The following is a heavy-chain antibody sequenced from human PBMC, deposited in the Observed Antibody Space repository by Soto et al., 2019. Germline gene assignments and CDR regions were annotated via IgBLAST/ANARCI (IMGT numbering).Heavy chain of an antibody. CDR3: ARDYTSTGYGLVY. V-gene: IGHV3-33*01. CDR2: IWYDGSNE. Sequence: PGGSLRLSCAASGFTFSRHGMHWVRQAPGKGLEWVAIIWYDGSNEYYADSVKGRFTISRDNSKNTLYLQMSSLRVDDPAVYYCARDYTSTGYGLVYWGQGALVTVSS. J-gene: IGHJ4*02. D-gene: IGHD6-25*01. CDR1: GFTFSRHG.